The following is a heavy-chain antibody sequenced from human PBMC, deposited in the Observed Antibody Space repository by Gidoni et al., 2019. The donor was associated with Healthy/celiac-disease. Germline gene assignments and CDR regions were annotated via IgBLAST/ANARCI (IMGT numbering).Heavy chain of an antibody. CDR3: ARDFDAFDI. V-gene: IGHV3-30*04. Sequence: QVQLVESGGGVVQPGRSLRLSCAASGFTFSSYAMHWVRQAPGKGLEWGAVISYDGSNKYYADSVKGRFTISRDNSKNTLYLQMNSLRAEDTAVYYCARDFDAFDIWGQGTMVTVSS. CDR1: GFTFSSYA. J-gene: IGHJ3*02. CDR2: ISYDGSNK.